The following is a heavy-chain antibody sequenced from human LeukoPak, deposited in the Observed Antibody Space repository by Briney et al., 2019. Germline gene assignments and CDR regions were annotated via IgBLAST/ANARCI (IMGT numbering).Heavy chain of an antibody. CDR2: ISSSSSYI. D-gene: IGHD4-17*01. J-gene: IGHJ6*03. V-gene: IGHV3-21*01. CDR3: ASARYGDSYMDV. CDR1: GFTFSSYS. Sequence: GGSLRLSCAASGFTFSSYSMNWVRQAPGKGLKWVSSISSSSSYIYYADSVKGRFTISRDNAKNSLYLQMNSLRAEDTAVYYCASARYGDSYMDVWGKGTTVTVSS.